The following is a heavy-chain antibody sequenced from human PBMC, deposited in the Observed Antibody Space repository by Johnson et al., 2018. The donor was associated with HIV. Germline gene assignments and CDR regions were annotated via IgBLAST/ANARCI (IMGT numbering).Heavy chain of an antibody. Sequence: VQLVESGGGLIQPGGSLRLSCAASGFTVSSNYMSWVRQAPGKGLEWVSEIYSGGSTYYADSVKGRFTISRDNSKNTLYLQMNSMRAEDTAVYYCAKSLFSISWPYDAFDMWGQGTMVTVS. CDR2: IYSGGST. J-gene: IGHJ3*02. CDR3: AKSLFSISWPYDAFDM. CDR1: GFTVSSNY. D-gene: IGHD2/OR15-2a*01. V-gene: IGHV3-53*01.